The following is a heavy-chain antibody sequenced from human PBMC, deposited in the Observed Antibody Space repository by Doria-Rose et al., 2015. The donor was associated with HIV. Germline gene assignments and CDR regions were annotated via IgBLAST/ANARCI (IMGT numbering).Heavy chain of an antibody. CDR3: ARFRPSRGIYYSLDV. V-gene: IGHV4-4*09. CDR2: LYSGGST. J-gene: IGHJ6*03. Sequence: NWIRQPPGKGLEWIGYLYSGGSTHYNSSLKSRVTISIDTSKNQFSLKLSSVTAADTAVYYCARFRPSRGIYYSLDVWGKGTTVTVSS. D-gene: IGHD3-10*01.